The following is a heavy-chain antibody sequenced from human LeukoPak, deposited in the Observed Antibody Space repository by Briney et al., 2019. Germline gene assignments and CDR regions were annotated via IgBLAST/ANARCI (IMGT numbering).Heavy chain of an antibody. CDR3: ARLSIAAAGNDH. CDR1: GGSITSSNW. Sequence: SETLSLTCAISGGSITSSNWWTWVRQPPGKGLEWVGEIYLRGNTNYNPSLESRVSISVDTSKNQFSLKLSSVTAEDTAVYYCARLSIAAAGNDHWGQGTLVTVSS. V-gene: IGHV4-4*02. J-gene: IGHJ5*02. CDR2: IYLRGNT. D-gene: IGHD6-13*01.